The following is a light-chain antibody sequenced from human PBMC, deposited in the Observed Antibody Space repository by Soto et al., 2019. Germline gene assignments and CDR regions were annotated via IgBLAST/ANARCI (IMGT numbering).Light chain of an antibody. CDR3: CSYAGSSTYV. Sequence: QSALTQPASVSGSPGQSITISCTGTSSDVGSYNLDSWYQQHPGKATKLMIYEVSKRPSGVSNRFSGSKSGNTASLTISGLQAEDEADYYCCSYAGSSTYVFGTGTKVTVL. CDR2: EVS. J-gene: IGLJ1*01. CDR1: SSDVGSYNL. V-gene: IGLV2-23*02.